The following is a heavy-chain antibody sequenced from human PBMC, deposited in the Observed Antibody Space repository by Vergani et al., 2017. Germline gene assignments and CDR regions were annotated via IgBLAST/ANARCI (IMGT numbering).Heavy chain of an antibody. CDR1: GYTFTNYA. J-gene: IGHJ3*02. D-gene: IGHD7-27*01. V-gene: IGHV7-4-1*02. CDR2: LNTNTGNP. CDR3: AKDRIQLGTASDIVDI. Sequence: QVQLVQSGSVLEKPGASVKVSCKASGYTFTNYAMNWVRQAPGQGLEWMGWLNTNTGNPTYAQGFTGRFVFSLDTSVSTAYLHISSLKAEDTAMYYCAKDRIQLGTASDIVDIWGQGTMVTVSS.